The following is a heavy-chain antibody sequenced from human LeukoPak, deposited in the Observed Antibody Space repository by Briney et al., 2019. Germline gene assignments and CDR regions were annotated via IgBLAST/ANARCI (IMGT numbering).Heavy chain of an antibody. J-gene: IGHJ6*03. V-gene: IGHV1-2*02. CDR2: ISPNSGGT. Sequence: ASMKVSCKASGYTFNGYFIQWVRQAPGQGLEWMGWISPNSGGTTYAQKFQGRVTMTGDTSISTAYMELSRLRSDDTAVYYCARDSLVSNYGWYYYYMDVWGKGTTVTVSS. D-gene: IGHD4-11*01. CDR3: ARDSLVSNYGWYYYYMDV. CDR1: GYTFNGYF.